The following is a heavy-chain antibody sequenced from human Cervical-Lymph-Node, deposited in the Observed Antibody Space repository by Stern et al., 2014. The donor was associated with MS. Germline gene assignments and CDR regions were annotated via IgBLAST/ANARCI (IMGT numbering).Heavy chain of an antibody. D-gene: IGHD1-26*01. CDR3: AKGGSGSYLY. Sequence: LQLVESGGGVVQPGRSLRLSCAASGFVFRSYALHWVRKAPGKGLEWVALISYDGRDKYYTDSVKGRFTVSRDISNNTVDLEMNSLRLEDTAVYYCAKGGSGSYLYWGQGSLVTVSS. CDR1: GFVFRSYA. J-gene: IGHJ4*02. V-gene: IGHV3-30*04. CDR2: ISYDGRDK.